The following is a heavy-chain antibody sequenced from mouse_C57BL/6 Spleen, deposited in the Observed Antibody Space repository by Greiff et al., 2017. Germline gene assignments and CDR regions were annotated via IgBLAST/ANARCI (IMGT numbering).Heavy chain of an antibody. V-gene: IGHV1-69*01. CDR2: IDPSDSYT. CDR3: ARELLRGGYFDV. D-gene: IGHD1-1*01. J-gene: IGHJ1*03. Sequence: QVQLQQPGAELVMPGASVKLSCKASGYTFTSYWMHWVKQRPGQGLEWIGEIDPSDSYTNYNQKFKGKSTLTVDKSSSTAYMQLSSLTSEDSAVYYCARELLRGGYFDVWGTGTTVTVSS. CDR1: GYTFTSYW.